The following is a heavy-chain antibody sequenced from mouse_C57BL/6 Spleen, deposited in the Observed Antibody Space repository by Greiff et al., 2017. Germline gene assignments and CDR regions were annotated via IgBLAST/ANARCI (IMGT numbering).Heavy chain of an antibody. CDR2: ISYDGSN. Sequence: DVKLQESGPGLVKPSQSLSLTCSVTGYSITSGYYWNWIRQFPGNKLEWMGYISYDGSNNYNPSLKNRISITRDTSKNQFFLKLNSVTTEDTATYYCARGEVWFAYWGQGTLVTVSA. CDR3: ARGEVWFAY. V-gene: IGHV3-6*01. J-gene: IGHJ3*01. CDR1: GYSITSGYY.